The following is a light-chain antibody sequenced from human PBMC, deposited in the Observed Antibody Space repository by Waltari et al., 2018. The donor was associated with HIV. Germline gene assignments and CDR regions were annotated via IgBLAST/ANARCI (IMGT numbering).Light chain of an antibody. CDR2: FNN. V-gene: IGLV1-40*01. Sequence: QSLLTQPPPVSGAPGQNVTISCTGSRSNIGADYDIPWYQQLPGTAPKLLIYFNNNRPAGVPDRFSGSKSGTSASLAITGLQAEDEADYYCQSYDSRVFGGGTKLTVL. J-gene: IGLJ3*02. CDR3: QSYDSRV. CDR1: RSNIGADYD.